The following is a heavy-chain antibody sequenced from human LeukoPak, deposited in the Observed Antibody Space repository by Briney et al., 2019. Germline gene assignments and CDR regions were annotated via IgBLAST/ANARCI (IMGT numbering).Heavy chain of an antibody. V-gene: IGHV5-51*01. J-gene: IGHJ4*02. CDR1: GYNFPGYW. D-gene: IGHD1-26*01. Sequence: GESLTISCQGSGYNFPGYWIGWVRQKPGKGLEWMGIIYPDNSERHYSPSFEGQVIISADKSNSIVYLQWTSLKASDTAMYYCARRYSGSYYPEYFDYWGQGTQVTVSS. CDR3: ARRYSGSYYPEYFDY. CDR2: IYPDNSER.